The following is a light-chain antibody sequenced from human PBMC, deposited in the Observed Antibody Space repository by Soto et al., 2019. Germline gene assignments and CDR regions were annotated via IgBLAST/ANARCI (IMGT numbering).Light chain of an antibody. CDR1: QSVSSN. Sequence: EIVMTQSPATLSVFPGERATLSCRASQSVSSNLAWFQQKPGQAPRLLIYATSARATGIPARFSGSGSGTDFTLTISSLQPEDFATYYCQQSYSTLTWTFGQGTKVDIK. V-gene: IGKV3-15*01. J-gene: IGKJ1*01. CDR3: QQSYSTLTWT. CDR2: ATS.